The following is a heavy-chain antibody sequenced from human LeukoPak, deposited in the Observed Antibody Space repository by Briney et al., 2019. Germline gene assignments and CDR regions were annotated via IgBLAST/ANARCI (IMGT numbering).Heavy chain of an antibody. CDR2: IYHSGNT. CDR3: AKGLWFGEYYFDS. Sequence: SETLSHTCAVSGYSISSGYYWGWIRQPPGKGLEWIGSIYHSGNTYYNPSLKSRVTISVDTSKNQFSLRVSSVTAADTAVYYCAKGLWFGEYYFDSWGQGTLVTVSS. V-gene: IGHV4-38-2*01. CDR1: GYSISSGYY. D-gene: IGHD3-10*01. J-gene: IGHJ4*02.